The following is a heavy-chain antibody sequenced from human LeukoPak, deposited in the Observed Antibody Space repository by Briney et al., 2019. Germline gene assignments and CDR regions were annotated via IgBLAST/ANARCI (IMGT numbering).Heavy chain of an antibody. V-gene: IGHV1-2*02. Sequence: GASVKVSCTASGYTFTGYYMHWVRQAPGQGLEWMGWINPNSGGTNYAQKFQGRVTMTRDTSISTAYTELSRLGSDDTAVYYCARVSSSSWYDFQHWGQGTLVTVSS. CDR3: ARVSSSSWYDFQH. CDR1: GYTFTGYY. D-gene: IGHD6-13*01. J-gene: IGHJ1*01. CDR2: INPNSGGT.